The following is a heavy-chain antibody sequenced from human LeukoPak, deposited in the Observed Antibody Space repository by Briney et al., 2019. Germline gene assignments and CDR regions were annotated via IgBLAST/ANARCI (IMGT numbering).Heavy chain of an antibody. J-gene: IGHJ4*02. Sequence: SQTLSLTCAISGDSVSSNRASWTWIRQSPSRGLEWLGRTYYRSKWYNDYAVSLKSRISINPDTSKNQFSLQLNSVPPEDTAVYYCSRSDGASDFDYWGQGTLVTVSS. CDR1: GDSVSSNRAS. CDR2: TYYRSKWYN. CDR3: SRSDGASDFDY. D-gene: IGHD5-24*01. V-gene: IGHV6-1*01.